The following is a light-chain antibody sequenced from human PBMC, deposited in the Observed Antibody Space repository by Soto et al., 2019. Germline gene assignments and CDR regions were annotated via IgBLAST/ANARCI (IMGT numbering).Light chain of an antibody. CDR3: CSYAGSSTPVV. CDR2: EVS. Sequence: QSVLTQPASVSGSPGQSITISCTGTSSDVGSYNLVSWYQQHPGKAPKLMIYEVSNRPSGGSNRFSGSKSGNTASLTISGLQAEDEADYYSCSYAGSSTPVVFGGGTKLTVL. J-gene: IGLJ2*01. V-gene: IGLV2-23*02. CDR1: SSDVGSYNL.